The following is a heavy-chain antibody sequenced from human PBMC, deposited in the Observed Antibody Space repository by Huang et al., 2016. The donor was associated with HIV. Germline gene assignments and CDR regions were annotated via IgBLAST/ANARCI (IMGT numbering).Heavy chain of an antibody. V-gene: IGHV4-39*01. CDR1: GGSLSSSSYY. CDR3: AAHGRIVGIPAAPLRFDP. D-gene: IGHD6-13*01. Sequence: QLQLQESGPGLVKPSETLSLTCTVSGGSLSSSSYYWGWLRQPPGKGLEGMWSIYHSGTTYYNPSLKRRVTISVDTSRTQFSLKRSSVTAADTAVYYCAAHGRIVGIPAAPLRFDPWGQGTLVTVSS. CDR2: IYHSGTT. J-gene: IGHJ5*02.